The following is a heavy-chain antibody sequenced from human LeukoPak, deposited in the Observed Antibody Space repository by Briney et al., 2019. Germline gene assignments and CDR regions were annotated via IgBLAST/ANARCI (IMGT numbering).Heavy chain of an antibody. CDR2: IIPIFGTA. Sequence: SVKVSCKASGGTFSSYAISWVRQAPGQGLEWMGRIIPIFGTANYAQKFQGRVTITADESTSTAYMELSSLRSEDTAVYYCARERGYCSSTSCYRGYMDVWGKGTTVTVSS. CDR1: GGTFSSYA. V-gene: IGHV1-69*15. J-gene: IGHJ6*03. CDR3: ARERGYCSSTSCYRGYMDV. D-gene: IGHD2-2*01.